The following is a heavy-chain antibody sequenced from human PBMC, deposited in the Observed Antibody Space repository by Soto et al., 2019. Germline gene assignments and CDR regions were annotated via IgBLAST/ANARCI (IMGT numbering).Heavy chain of an antibody. CDR3: ARGPSGDKVDY. CDR1: GGSISSAAYC. J-gene: IGHJ4*02. V-gene: IGHV4-30-4*01. D-gene: IGHD7-27*01. CDR2: IYDGGTT. Sequence: QVQLQESGPRLVSPSQTLSLTCTVSGGSISSAAYCWRWIRQSPDKGLEWIGHIYDGGTTYSSPSLKGRVTISADTSETQFSLKLNSVSAADTAVYYCARGPSGDKVDYWGQGIQVTVSS.